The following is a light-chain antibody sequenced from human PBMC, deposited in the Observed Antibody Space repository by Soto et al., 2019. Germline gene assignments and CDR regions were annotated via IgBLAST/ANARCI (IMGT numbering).Light chain of an antibody. V-gene: IGLV2-8*01. J-gene: IGLJ1*01. CDR1: YNL. CDR3: SSYAGSNNSLV. CDR2: EVS. Sequence: QSALTQPASVSGSPGQSITISCSGTYNLVSWYQQHPGKAPKLMIYEVSKRPSGVPDRFSGSKSGNTASLTVSGLQAEDEADYYCSSYAGSNNSLVFGTGTKVTVL.